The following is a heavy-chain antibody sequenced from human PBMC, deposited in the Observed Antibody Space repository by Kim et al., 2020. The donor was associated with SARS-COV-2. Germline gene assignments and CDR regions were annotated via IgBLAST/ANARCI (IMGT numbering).Heavy chain of an antibody. CDR3: ARTRLYPRYYYGMDV. J-gene: IGHJ6*02. CDR2: IYYSGST. CDR1: GGSISSYY. Sequence: SETLSLTCTVSGGSISSYYWSWIRQPPGKGLEWIGYIYYSGSTNYNPSLKSRVTISVDTSKNQFSLKLSSVTAADTAVYYCARTRLYPRYYYGMDVWGQGTTVTVSS. V-gene: IGHV4-59*01.